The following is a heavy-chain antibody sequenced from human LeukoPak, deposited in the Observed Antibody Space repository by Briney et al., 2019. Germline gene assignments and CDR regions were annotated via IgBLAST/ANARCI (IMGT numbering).Heavy chain of an antibody. CDR1: GFTFSSYA. J-gene: IGHJ4*02. CDR3: ARDYRYSSGWTVFDY. Sequence: GGSLRLSCAASGFTFSSYAMSWVRQAPGKGLEWVSAISGSGGSTYYADSVKGRFTISRDNSKNTLYLQMNSLRAEDTAVYYCARDYRYSSGWTVFDYWGQGTLVTVSS. V-gene: IGHV3-23*01. CDR2: ISGSGGST. D-gene: IGHD6-19*01.